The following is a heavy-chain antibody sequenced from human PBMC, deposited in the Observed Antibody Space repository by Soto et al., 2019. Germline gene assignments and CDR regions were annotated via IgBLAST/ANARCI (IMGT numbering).Heavy chain of an antibody. Sequence: PSETLSLTCTVSGGSISSYYWSWIRQPPGRGLEWIGYIYYSGSTNYNPSLKSRVTISVGTSKNQFSLKLSSVTAADTAVYYCARGRKYYYDSSPFDYWGQGTLVTVSS. J-gene: IGHJ4*02. D-gene: IGHD3-22*01. CDR1: GGSISSYY. CDR2: IYYSGST. CDR3: ARGRKYYYDSSPFDY. V-gene: IGHV4-59*01.